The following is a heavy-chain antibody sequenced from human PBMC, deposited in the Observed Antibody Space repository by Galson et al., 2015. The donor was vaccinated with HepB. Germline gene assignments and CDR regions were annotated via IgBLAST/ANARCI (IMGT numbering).Heavy chain of an antibody. CDR2: IGYDGSKK. J-gene: IGHJ4*02. CDR1: GFTSSNYG. V-gene: IGHV3-30*02. D-gene: IGHD4-11*01. CDR3: AKDASNYHIHY. Sequence: SLRLSCAASGFTSSNYGMHWVRQAPGKGLEWVAFIGYDGSKKYYADSVKGRFTISRDNSKNTLYLQMNSLRAEDTAVYYCAKDASNYHIHYWAQGTLVTISS.